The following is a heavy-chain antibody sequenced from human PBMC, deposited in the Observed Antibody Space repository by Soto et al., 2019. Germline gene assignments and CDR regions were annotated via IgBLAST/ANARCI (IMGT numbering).Heavy chain of an antibody. CDR1: GGTFSSYA. CDR2: IIPIPGTA. V-gene: IGHV1-69*01. J-gene: IGHJ6*02. CDR3: ARSQGSSTSLEIYYYYYYGMDV. Sequence: QVPLVQSGAEVKKPGSSVKVSCKASGGTFSSYAISWVRQAPGQGLEWMGGIIPIPGTANYAQKFQGRVTITADESTSTAYMELSSLGSEDTAVYYCARSQGSSTSLEIYYYYYYGMDVWGQGTTVTVSS. D-gene: IGHD2-2*01.